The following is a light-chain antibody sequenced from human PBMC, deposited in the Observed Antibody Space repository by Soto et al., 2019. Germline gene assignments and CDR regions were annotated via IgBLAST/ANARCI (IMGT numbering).Light chain of an antibody. CDR1: SSDVGGYDY. V-gene: IGLV2-14*01. Sequence: QSALTQPASVSGSPGQSITISCTGTSSDVGGYDYVSWYHQHPGKAPKLVIYEVTNRPSGVSDRFSGSKSGNTASLTISGLQAEDEADYYCNTYIRGGTVMFGGGTKLTVL. J-gene: IGLJ3*02. CDR2: EVT. CDR3: NTYIRGGTVM.